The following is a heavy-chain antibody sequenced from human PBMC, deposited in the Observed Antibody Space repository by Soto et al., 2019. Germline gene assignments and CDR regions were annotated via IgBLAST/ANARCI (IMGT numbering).Heavy chain of an antibody. J-gene: IGHJ1*01. CDR2: IIPILGIA. CDR1: GGTFSSYT. Sequence: QVQLVQSGAEVKKPGSSVKVSCKASGGTFSSYTISWVRQAPGQGLEWMGRIIPILGIANYAQKLQGRVTITADNSPSTAYSELSSLRSEDTAVYYCARGTGTMIVEHWGQGTLVTVSS. CDR3: ARGTGTMIVEH. D-gene: IGHD3-22*01. V-gene: IGHV1-69*02.